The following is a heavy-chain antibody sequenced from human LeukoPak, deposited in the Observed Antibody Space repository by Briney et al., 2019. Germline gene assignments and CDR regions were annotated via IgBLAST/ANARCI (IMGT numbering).Heavy chain of an antibody. CDR2: IIPIFGTA. Sequence: GASVKVSCTASGGTFSSYAISWVRQAPGQGLEWMGGIIPIFGTANYAQKFQGRVTITADKSTSTAYMELRSLRSDDTAVYYCARAGYWNYVYYYYYMDVWGKGTTVTVS. J-gene: IGHJ6*03. V-gene: IGHV1-69*06. CDR1: GGTFSSYA. D-gene: IGHD1-7*01. CDR3: ARAGYWNYVYYYYYMDV.